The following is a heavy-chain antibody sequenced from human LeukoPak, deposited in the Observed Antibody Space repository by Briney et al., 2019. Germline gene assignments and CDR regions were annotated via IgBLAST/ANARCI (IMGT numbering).Heavy chain of an antibody. J-gene: IGHJ4*02. CDR2: NYYSGTT. D-gene: IGHD3-3*01. Sequence: ETLSLTCTVFGGSSSWYYLRWVRQPPGKGLEWIGYNYYSGTTTPHPSLKSRVTISVDPSKNQFSLRLTSVTAADTAVYYCARHGGSGSFDYWGQGTLVTVSS. CDR1: GGSSSWYY. V-gene: IGHV4-59*08. CDR3: ARHGGSGSFDY.